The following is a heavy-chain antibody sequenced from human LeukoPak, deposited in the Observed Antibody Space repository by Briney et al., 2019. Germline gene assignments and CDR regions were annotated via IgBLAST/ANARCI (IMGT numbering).Heavy chain of an antibody. CDR1: GYTFTSYD. V-gene: IGHV1-8*01. J-gene: IGHJ4*02. Sequence: ASVKVSYKTSGYTFTSYDINWVRQAPGQGLEWMAWMNPYSDNTGYLQKFRGRLTMTRDISIGTAYMELSSLGSEDTAVYYCVRSSSLVRGVILLTSDHHGIHWGQGTLVTVTS. CDR3: VRSSSLVRGVILLTSDHHGIH. CDR2: MNPYSDNT. D-gene: IGHD3-10*01.